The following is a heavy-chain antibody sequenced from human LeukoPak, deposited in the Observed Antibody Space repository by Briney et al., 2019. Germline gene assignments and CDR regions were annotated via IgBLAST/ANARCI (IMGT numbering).Heavy chain of an antibody. V-gene: IGHV3-7*01. CDR2: IRQDGSDK. D-gene: IGHD1-1*01. Sequence: PGGSLRLSCAASGFTFSSYGMHWVRQAPGTGLEWVALIRQDGSDKYYVDSVKGRFTISRDNANNLLFLQMNSLRVDDTAVYYCGRGAALNWNSGGIDYWGQGTLVTVSS. CDR1: GFTFSSYG. J-gene: IGHJ4*02. CDR3: GRGAALNWNSGGIDY.